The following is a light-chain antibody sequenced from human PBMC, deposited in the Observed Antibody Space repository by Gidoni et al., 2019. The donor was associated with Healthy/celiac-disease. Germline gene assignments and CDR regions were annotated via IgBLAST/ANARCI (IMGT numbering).Light chain of an antibody. CDR1: SSNIGAGYD. Sequence: QSVLTQPPSVSGAPGQRVTISCTGSSSNIGAGYDVPWYQQLPGTAPKLLIYCNSKPPSGVPDRFSGSKSGTSASLAITGLQAEDEADYYCQSYDSSLSGYVFGTGTKVTVL. CDR2: CNS. V-gene: IGLV1-40*01. J-gene: IGLJ1*01. CDR3: QSYDSSLSGYV.